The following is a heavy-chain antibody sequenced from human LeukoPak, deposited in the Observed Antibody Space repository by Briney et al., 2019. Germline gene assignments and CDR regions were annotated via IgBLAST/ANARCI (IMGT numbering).Heavy chain of an antibody. CDR2: IYYSGST. V-gene: IGHV4-59*08. D-gene: IGHD3-16*02. J-gene: IGHJ4*02. Sequence: SETLSLTCTVSGGSISSYYWSWIRQPPGKGLEWIGYIYYSGSTNYNPSLKSRVTISVDTSKNQFSLKLSSVTAADTAVYYCARHVAGYDYVWGSYRYSNYYFDYWGQGTLVTVSS. CDR3: ARHVAGYDYVWGSYRYSNYYFDY. CDR1: GGSISSYY.